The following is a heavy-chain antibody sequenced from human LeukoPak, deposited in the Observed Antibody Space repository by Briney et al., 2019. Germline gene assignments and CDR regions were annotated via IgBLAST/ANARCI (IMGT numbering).Heavy chain of an antibody. J-gene: IGHJ4*02. Sequence: SETLSLTCTVSGGSISSYYWSWIRQPPGKGLEYIGYVYYSGSTDYNPSLKSRVTISVDTYKNQFSLKLSSVTAADTAVYYCARAGSPGYYFDHWGQGSLVTVSS. CDR2: VYYSGST. D-gene: IGHD6-19*01. CDR3: ARAGSPGYYFDH. CDR1: GGSISSYY. V-gene: IGHV4-59*01.